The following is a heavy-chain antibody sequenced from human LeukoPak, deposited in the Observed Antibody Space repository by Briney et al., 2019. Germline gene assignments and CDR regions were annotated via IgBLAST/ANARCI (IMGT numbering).Heavy chain of an antibody. V-gene: IGHV1-18*01. J-gene: IGHJ3*02. D-gene: IGHD6-6*01. Sequence: ALVKVSCKASGYTFISFGIAWVRQAPGQGLEWVGWISAYNGNTNSAQNLQGRVTMTTDTSTSTAYMELRSLRSHDTAVYYCARDSRYSHSSGAFDIWGHGTVVTVSS. CDR2: ISAYNGNT. CDR1: GYTFISFG. CDR3: ARDSRYSHSSGAFDI.